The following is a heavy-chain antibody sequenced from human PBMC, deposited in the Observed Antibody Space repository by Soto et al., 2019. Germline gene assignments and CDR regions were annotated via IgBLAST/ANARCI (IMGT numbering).Heavy chain of an antibody. CDR1: GVSITSHY. V-gene: IGHV4-59*11. CDR3: ARDLRSRGWFDP. J-gene: IGHJ5*02. CDR2: TYFRGSA. Sequence: SETLSLTCDVSGVSITSHYLNWIRQSPGMGLEWIGSTYFRGSASYNPSLKSRVTISLDTSKDQLSLTLSAVTAADSAVYYCARDLRSRGWFDPWGPGILVTVYS.